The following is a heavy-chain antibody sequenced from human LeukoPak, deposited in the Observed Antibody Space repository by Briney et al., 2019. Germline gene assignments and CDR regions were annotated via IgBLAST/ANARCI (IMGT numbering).Heavy chain of an antibody. V-gene: IGHV3-73*01. CDR1: GFTFSGSA. CDR3: TGNYYGSGSYADFDY. Sequence: GGSLRLSCAASGFTFSGSALHWVRQASGKGLEWVGRIRSTANGYATAYAASVKGRFTISRDDSKNTAYLQMDSLKTEDTAVYYCTGNYYGSGSYADFDYWGQRTLVTVSS. D-gene: IGHD3-10*01. CDR2: IRSTANGYAT. J-gene: IGHJ4*02.